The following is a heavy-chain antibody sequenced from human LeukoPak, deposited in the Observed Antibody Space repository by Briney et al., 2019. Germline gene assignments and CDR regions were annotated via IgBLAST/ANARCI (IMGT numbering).Heavy chain of an antibody. D-gene: IGHD2-2*01. CDR1: GFTFRDFS. J-gene: IGHJ4*02. V-gene: IGHV3-43*02. CDR2: VSGDGGVT. Sequence: PGGSLRLSCTVSGFTFRDFSMHWVRQAPGKGLQWVGLVSGDGGVTHYPDSVKGRFTISRDNAKNSLFLQMNSLRAEDTAVYFCARNFNQLLSYWGQGTLVTVSS. CDR3: ARNFNQLLSY.